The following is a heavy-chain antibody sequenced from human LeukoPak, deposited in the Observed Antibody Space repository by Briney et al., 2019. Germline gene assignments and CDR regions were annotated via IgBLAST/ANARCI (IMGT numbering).Heavy chain of an antibody. CDR1: GFTFSSYW. V-gene: IGHV3-7*03. D-gene: IGHD3-22*01. Sequence: PGGSLRLSCAASGFTFSSYWMSWVRQAPGKGLEWVANIKQDGSEKYYVDSVKGRFTISRDNAKNSLYLQMNSLRAEDTAVYYCAKVRGTANYYDSSGYYRAWGQGTLVTVSS. J-gene: IGHJ5*02. CDR3: AKVRGTANYYDSSGYYRA. CDR2: IKQDGSEK.